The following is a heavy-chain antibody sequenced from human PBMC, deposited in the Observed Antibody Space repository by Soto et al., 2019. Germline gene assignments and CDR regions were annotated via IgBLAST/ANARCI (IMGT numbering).Heavy chain of an antibody. J-gene: IGHJ5*02. V-gene: IGHV4-34*01. CDR3: ARSQYSSSLNWFDP. CDR1: GGSFSGYY. CDR2: INHSGST. D-gene: IGHD6-13*01. Sequence: SETLSLTCAVYGGSFSGYYWSWIRQPPGKGLEWIGEINHSGSTNYNPSLKSRVTISVDTSKNQFSLKLSSVTAADTAVYYCARSQYSSSLNWFDPWGQGTLVTGSS.